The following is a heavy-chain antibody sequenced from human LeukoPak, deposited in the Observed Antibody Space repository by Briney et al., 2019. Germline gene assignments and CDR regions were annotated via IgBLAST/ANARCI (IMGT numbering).Heavy chain of an antibody. Sequence: GRSLRLSCAASGFTFDDYAMHWVRHAPGKGLELESGISWNSGSRGYADSVKGRFTISRDNAKNSLYLQMNSLRAEDTALYYCAKDTGPYDSSGYYYVRYFDYWGQGTLVSVSS. CDR2: ISWNSGSR. CDR1: GFTFDDYA. V-gene: IGHV3-9*01. J-gene: IGHJ4*02. D-gene: IGHD3-22*01. CDR3: AKDTGPYDSSGYYYVRYFDY.